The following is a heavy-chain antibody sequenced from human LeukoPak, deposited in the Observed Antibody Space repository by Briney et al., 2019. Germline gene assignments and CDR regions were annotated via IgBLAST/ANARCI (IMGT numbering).Heavy chain of an antibody. CDR2: VYTSGST. Sequence: SETLSLTCTVSGGSISRYYWSWIRQPAGKGLEWIGRVYTSGSTTYNPSLKSRVTMSIDTSKNQFSLKVSSVTAADTAVYYCARVTGYVIEDNFDYWGQGTLVTVSS. D-gene: IGHD2-15*01. CDR1: GGSISRYY. J-gene: IGHJ4*02. CDR3: ARVTGYVIEDNFDY. V-gene: IGHV4-4*07.